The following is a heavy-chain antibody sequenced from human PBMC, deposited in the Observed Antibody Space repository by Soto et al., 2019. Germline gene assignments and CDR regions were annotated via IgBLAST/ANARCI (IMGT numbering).Heavy chain of an antibody. CDR3: AREMNYDFWSGPFRLRYYYYYGMDV. CDR1: GFTFSSYA. CDR2: ISYDGSNK. J-gene: IGHJ6*02. Sequence: PGGSLRLSCAASGFTFSSYAMHWVRQAPGKGLEWVAVISYDGSNKYYADSVKGRFTISRDNAKNTLYLQMNSLRAEDTAVYYCAREMNYDFWSGPFRLRYYYYYGMDVWGQGTTVTVSS. V-gene: IGHV3-30-3*01. D-gene: IGHD3-3*01.